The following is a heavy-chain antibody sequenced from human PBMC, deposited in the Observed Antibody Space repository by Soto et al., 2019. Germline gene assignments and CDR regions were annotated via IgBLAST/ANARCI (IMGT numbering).Heavy chain of an antibody. CDR3: AKDLLRPARADGMDV. D-gene: IGHD6-25*01. Sequence: QVQLVESGGGVVQPGRSLRLSCAASGFTFSSYGRYWVRQAPGKGLEWVAVISYDGSNKYYADSVKGRFTNSRDNSKNTLFRQMNSLRAEDTAVYYCAKDLLRPARADGMDVWGQGTTVTVSS. CDR1: GFTFSSYG. V-gene: IGHV3-30*18. J-gene: IGHJ6*02. CDR2: ISYDGSNK.